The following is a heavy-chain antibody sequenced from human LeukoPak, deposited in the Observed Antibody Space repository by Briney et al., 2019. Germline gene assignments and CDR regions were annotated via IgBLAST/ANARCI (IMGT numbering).Heavy chain of an antibody. CDR1: GFTFSNFG. CDR3: ARDESSGSLHFDY. Sequence: GGSLRLSCAASGFTFSNFGMHWVRQAPGKGLEWVAVIWFDGSNKYYVDSVKGRFTLSRDNSKNTLYLQMDSLRAEDTALYYCARDESSGSLHFDYWGQGTLVTVSS. D-gene: IGHD3-10*01. CDR2: IWFDGSNK. V-gene: IGHV3-33*01. J-gene: IGHJ4*02.